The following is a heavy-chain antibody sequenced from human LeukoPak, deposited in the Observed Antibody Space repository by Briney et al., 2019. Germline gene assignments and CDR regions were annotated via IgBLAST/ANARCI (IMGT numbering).Heavy chain of an antibody. V-gene: IGHV3-21*01. J-gene: IGHJ4*02. CDR3: GRDSGGVATIDY. D-gene: IGHD5-12*01. CDR1: GFTFSNYD. Sequence: GGSLRLSCAASGFTFSNYDMDWVRQAPGKGLEWVSSISSSSSYIYYADSVKGRFTISRDNAKNSLYLQMNSLRAEDTAVYYCGRDSGGVATIDYWGQGTLVTVSS. CDR2: ISSSSSYI.